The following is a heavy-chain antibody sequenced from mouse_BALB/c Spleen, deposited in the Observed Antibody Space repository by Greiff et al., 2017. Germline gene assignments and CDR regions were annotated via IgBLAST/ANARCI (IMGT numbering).Heavy chain of an antibody. V-gene: IGHV2-6-7*01. J-gene: IGHJ4*01. D-gene: IGHD3-3*01. Sequence: QVQLKESGPGLVAPSQSLSITCTVSGFSFTGYGVNWVRQPPGKGLEWLGMIWGDGSTDYNSALKSRLSISKDNSKSQVFLKMNSLQTDDTARYYCARVGLSYAMDYWGQGTSVTVSS. CDR2: IWGDGST. CDR3: ARVGLSYAMDY. CDR1: GFSFTGYG.